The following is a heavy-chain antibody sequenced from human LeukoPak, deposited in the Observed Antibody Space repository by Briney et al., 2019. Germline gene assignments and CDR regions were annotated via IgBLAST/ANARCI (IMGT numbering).Heavy chain of an antibody. CDR3: AREGSPITIFGVVIGSTFDY. D-gene: IGHD3-3*01. Sequence: ASVKVSCKASGYTFTSYYMHWVRQAPGQGLEWMGIINPSGGSTSYAQKFQGRVTITADESTSTAYMELSSLRSEDTAVYYCAREGSPITIFGVVIGSTFDYWGQGTLVTVSS. J-gene: IGHJ4*02. CDR1: GYTFTSYY. V-gene: IGHV1-46*01. CDR2: INPSGGST.